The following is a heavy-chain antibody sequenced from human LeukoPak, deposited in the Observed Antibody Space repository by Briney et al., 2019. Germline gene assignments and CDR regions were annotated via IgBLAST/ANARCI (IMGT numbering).Heavy chain of an antibody. CDR3: ARDLGITMIVGIDY. V-gene: IGHV1-18*01. CDR2: ISAYNGNT. D-gene: IGHD3-22*01. CDR1: GYTFTSYG. Sequence: ASVKVSCKASGYTFTSYGISWVRQAPGQGLEWMGRISAYNGNTNYAQKLQGRVTMTTDTSTSTAYMELRSLRSDDTAVYYCARDLGITMIVGIDYWGQGTLVTVSS. J-gene: IGHJ4*02.